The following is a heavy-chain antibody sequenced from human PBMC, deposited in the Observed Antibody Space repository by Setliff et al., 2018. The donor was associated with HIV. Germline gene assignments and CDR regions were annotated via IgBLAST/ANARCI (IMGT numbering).Heavy chain of an antibody. V-gene: IGHV3-33*06. J-gene: IGHJ1*01. Sequence: GGSLRLSCAASGFSFSSYAMHWVRQAPGKGLEWVAIIYYDGSEKYYADSVKGRFTISRDNSENTVYLQMNSLRAEGTALYYCAKEGVDYYDSSVKRGYLQHWGQGTLVTVSS. CDR1: GFSFSSYA. D-gene: IGHD3-22*01. CDR3: AKEGVDYYDSSVKRGYLQH. CDR2: IYYDGSEK.